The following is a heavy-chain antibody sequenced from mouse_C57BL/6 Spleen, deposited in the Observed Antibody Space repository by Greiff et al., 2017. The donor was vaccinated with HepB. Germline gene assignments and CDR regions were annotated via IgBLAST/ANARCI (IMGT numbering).Heavy chain of an antibody. V-gene: IGHV1-18*01. D-gene: IGHD2-4*01. CDR1: GYTFTDYN. CDR2: INPNNGGT. Sequence: EVQLQQSGPELVKPGASVKIPCKASGYTFTDYNMDWVKQSHGKSLEWIGDINPNNGGTIYNQKFKGKATLTVDKSSSTAYMELRILTSEDTAVYYCARRYYDYPFAYWGQGTLVTVSA. J-gene: IGHJ3*01. CDR3: ARRYYDYPFAY.